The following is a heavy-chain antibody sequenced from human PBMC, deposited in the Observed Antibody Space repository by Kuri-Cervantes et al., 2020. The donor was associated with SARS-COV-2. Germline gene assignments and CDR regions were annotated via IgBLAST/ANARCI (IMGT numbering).Heavy chain of an antibody. Sequence: SETLSLTCAVSGYSISSGYYWGWIRQPPGKGLEWIGSIYHSGSTYYNPSLKSRVTISVDTSKNQFSLKLSSVTAADTAVYYCARQDLLDCSSTSCSFDAFDIWGRGTMVTVSS. CDR3: ARQDLLDCSSTSCSFDAFDI. J-gene: IGHJ3*02. D-gene: IGHD2-2*01. V-gene: IGHV4-38-2*01. CDR1: GYSISSGYY. CDR2: IYHSGST.